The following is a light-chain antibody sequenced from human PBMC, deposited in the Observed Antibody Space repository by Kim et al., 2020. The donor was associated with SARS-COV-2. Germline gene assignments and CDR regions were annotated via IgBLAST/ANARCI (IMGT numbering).Light chain of an antibody. J-gene: IGLJ3*02. CDR3: VLYMGSGIWV. Sequence: GGTVTLTCGLSSGSVSTSYYPSWYQQTPCQAPRTLIYSTNTRSSGVPDRFSGSILGNKAALTVTGAQADDESDYYCVLYMGSGIWVFGGGTQLTVL. CDR1: SGSVSTSYY. CDR2: STN. V-gene: IGLV8-61*01.